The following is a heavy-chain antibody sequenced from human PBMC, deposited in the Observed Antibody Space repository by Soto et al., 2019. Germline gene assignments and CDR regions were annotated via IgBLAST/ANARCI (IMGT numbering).Heavy chain of an antibody. D-gene: IGHD5-12*01. CDR3: ARLVTVAGLPNWFDP. CDR1: GGSISSYY. J-gene: IGHJ5*02. V-gene: IGHV4-59*08. Sequence: QVQLQESGPGLVKPSETLSLTCTVSGGSISSYYWSWIRQPPGKGLEWIGYIYYSGSTNYNPSLKSRVTISVDTSKNQFSPKLSSVTAADTAVYYCARLVTVAGLPNWFDPWGQGTLVTVSS. CDR2: IYYSGST.